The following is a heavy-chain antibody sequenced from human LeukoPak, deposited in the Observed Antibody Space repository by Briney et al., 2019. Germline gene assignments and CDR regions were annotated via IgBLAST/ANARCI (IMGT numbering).Heavy chain of an antibody. D-gene: IGHD1-26*01. V-gene: IGHV3-48*03. CDR1: GFNFSTSD. CDR3: ARLGGNLSR. CDR2: ITTRGTIT. J-gene: IGHJ4*02. Sequence: GGSLRLSCVASGFNFSTSDMNWVRQAPGKGLDWVAYITTRGTITYYADSVKGRFTLSRDNAKNSLYLQMNTLRAEDTAVYYCARLGGNLSRWGQGTLVTVSS.